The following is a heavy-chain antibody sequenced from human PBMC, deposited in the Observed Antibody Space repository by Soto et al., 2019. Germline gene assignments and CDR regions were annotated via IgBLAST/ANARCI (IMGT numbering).Heavy chain of an antibody. Sequence: QVQLVQSGAEVKKPGASVKVSCKASGYTFTSYDINWVRQATGQGLEWMGWVNPNSGNADFAQKFQGRVTMTRNTSISTAYMERSSLRSEDRAVYYCARGPPGGGNEGWFEPWGQGTLVTVSS. CDR1: GYTFTSYD. J-gene: IGHJ5*02. D-gene: IGHD3-16*01. V-gene: IGHV1-8*01. CDR3: ARGPPGGGNEGWFEP. CDR2: VNPNSGNA.